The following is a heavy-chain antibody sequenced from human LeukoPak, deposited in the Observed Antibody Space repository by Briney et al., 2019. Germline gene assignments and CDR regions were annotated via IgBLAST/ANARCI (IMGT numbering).Heavy chain of an antibody. CDR3: AREGYGDY. Sequence: GGSLRLSCAASGFTFSSYSMNWVRQAPGKGLEWVSVIYSGGSTYYADSVKGRFTISRDNSKNTLYLQMNSLRAEDTAVYYCAREGYGDYWGQGTLVTVSS. D-gene: IGHD1-1*01. J-gene: IGHJ4*02. CDR2: IYSGGST. CDR1: GFTFSSYS. V-gene: IGHV3-53*01.